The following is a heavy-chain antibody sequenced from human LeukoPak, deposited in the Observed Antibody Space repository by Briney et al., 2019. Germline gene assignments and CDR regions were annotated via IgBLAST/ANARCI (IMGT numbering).Heavy chain of an antibody. D-gene: IGHD4-23*01. Sequence: ASEKVSCKSSGFTFTGYYIHWVRQAPGQGLEWMGWINLNSGGTNYAQKFQGWVTMTRDTSISTAYMELHRLSSDDSAVYFCARDRATVATPYFDYWGQGTLVTVPS. CDR2: INLNSGGT. V-gene: IGHV1-2*04. J-gene: IGHJ4*02. CDR1: GFTFTGYY. CDR3: ARDRATVATPYFDY.